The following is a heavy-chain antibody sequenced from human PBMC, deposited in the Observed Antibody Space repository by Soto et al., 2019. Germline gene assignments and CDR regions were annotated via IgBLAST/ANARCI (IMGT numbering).Heavy chain of an antibody. CDR2: ISSSSGNK. CDR1: GFTFSSYS. V-gene: IGHV3-48*01. Sequence: GGSLRLSCAASGFTFSSYSMNWVRQAPGKGLEWVSYISSSSGNKDYADSVKGRFTISRDNAKNSLYLQMNSLRAEDTAVYYCARIGVVGATSPDYWGQGTLVTVS. D-gene: IGHD1-26*01. CDR3: ARIGVVGATSPDY. J-gene: IGHJ4*02.